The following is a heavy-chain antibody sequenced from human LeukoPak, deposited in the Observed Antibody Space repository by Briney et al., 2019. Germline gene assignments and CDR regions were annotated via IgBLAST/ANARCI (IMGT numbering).Heavy chain of an antibody. CDR2: INAGNGNT. CDR3: GAAGADYYYYGMDV. V-gene: IGHV1-3*01. Sequence: ASVKVSCKASGYTFTSYAMHWVRQAPGQRLEWMGWINAGNGNTKYSQKFQGRVTITRDTSASTAYMELSSLRSEDTAVYYCGAAGADYYYYGMDVWGQGTTVTVSS. J-gene: IGHJ6*02. D-gene: IGHD6-13*01. CDR1: GYTFTSYA.